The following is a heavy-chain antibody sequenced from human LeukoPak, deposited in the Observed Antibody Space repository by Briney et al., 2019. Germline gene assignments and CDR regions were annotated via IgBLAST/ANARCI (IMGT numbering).Heavy chain of an antibody. J-gene: IGHJ6*03. CDR3: AKANGGYLYYYFMDV. Sequence: GRSLRLSCAASGFTFDDYAMHWVRQAPGKGLEWVSGISWNSGSIGYADSVKRRFTISRDNAKNSLHLQMNSVRAEDTALYYCAKANGGYLYYYFMDVWGKGTTVTVSS. D-gene: IGHD7-27*01. CDR2: ISWNSGSI. CDR1: GFTFDDYA. V-gene: IGHV3-9*01.